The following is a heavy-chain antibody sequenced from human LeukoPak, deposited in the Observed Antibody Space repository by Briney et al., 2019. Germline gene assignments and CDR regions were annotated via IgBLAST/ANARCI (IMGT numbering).Heavy chain of an antibody. Sequence: SETLSLTCTVSGGSISSGGYYWSWIRQHPGKGLEWIGYIYYSGSTYYNPSLKSRVTISVDTSKNQFSLKLSPVTAADTAVYYCARDIKHEGYCSGGSCYSLWFDPWGQGALVTVSS. CDR2: IYYSGST. V-gene: IGHV4-31*03. D-gene: IGHD2-15*01. J-gene: IGHJ5*02. CDR3: ARDIKHEGYCSGGSCYSLWFDP. CDR1: GGSISSGGYY.